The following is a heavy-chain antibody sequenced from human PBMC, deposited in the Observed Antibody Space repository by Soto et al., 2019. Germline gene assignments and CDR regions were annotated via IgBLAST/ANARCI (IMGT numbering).Heavy chain of an antibody. CDR3: ARASQCKSYFDCFAWLDY. CDR1: SDSISGLY. V-gene: IGHV4-4*07. D-gene: IGHD3-9*01. J-gene: IGHJ4*02. CDR2: IYSSGET. Sequence: PSETLSLTGTVSSDSISGLYWTWILQPAGKGLEWIGRIYSSGETNYNPSLTGRVIMSLDTSKNQFSLNLTSVTAADTAVYYCARASQCKSYFDCFAWLDYWGQGTLVTVSS.